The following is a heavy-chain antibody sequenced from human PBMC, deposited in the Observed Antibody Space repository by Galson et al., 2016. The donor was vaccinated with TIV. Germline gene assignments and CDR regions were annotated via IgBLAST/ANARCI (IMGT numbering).Heavy chain of an antibody. CDR2: ISSGGYT. V-gene: IGHV3-66*02. CDR3: ARDRRRCGNECYLYYYYGMDV. Sequence: SLRLSCAASGFIVSINYMTWVRQAPGKGLEWVSLISSGGYTSYADSVKGRFTISRDNSKDTVYLQMNSLRAEDTAVYYCARDRRRCGNECYLYYYYGMDVWGQGTAVTVSS. CDR1: GFIVSINY. J-gene: IGHJ6*02. D-gene: IGHD2-21*01.